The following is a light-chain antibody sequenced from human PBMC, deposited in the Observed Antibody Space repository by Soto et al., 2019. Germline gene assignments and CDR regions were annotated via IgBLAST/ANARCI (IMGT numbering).Light chain of an antibody. Sequence: EIVLTQSPATLSFSPGERASLSCRSSQSVSSYLAWYQQKPGQAPRLLIYDASNRATGIPARFSGSGSGTDFTLTISSLEPEDFAVYYCQQRSNWPFVTFGQGTKVDIK. J-gene: IGKJ1*01. CDR3: QQRSNWPFVT. CDR2: DAS. V-gene: IGKV3-11*01. CDR1: QSVSSY.